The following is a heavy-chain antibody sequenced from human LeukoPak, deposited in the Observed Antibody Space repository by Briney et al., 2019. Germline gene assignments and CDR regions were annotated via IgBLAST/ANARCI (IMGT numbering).Heavy chain of an antibody. J-gene: IGHJ4*02. V-gene: IGHV4-61*01. Sequence: SETLSLTCTVSGGSVNSGSYYWNWIRQPPGKGLEWIGCIDYSGSTYYNPSLKSRVTVSADTSKNQFSLKLTSVTAADTAVYYCARRWYHAYCDYWGQGSLVTVSS. CDR2: IDYSGST. CDR1: GGSVNSGSYY. D-gene: IGHD2-15*01. CDR3: ARRWYHAYCDY.